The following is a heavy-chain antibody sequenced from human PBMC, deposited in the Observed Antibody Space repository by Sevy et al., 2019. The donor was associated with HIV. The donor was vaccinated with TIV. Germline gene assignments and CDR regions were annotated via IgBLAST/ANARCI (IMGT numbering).Heavy chain of an antibody. CDR1: GGSISSSSYY. D-gene: IGHD3-10*01. V-gene: IGHV4-39*01. J-gene: IGHJ1*01. Sequence: SETLSLTCTVSGGSISSSSYYWGWIRQPPGKGLEWIGSTYYSGSTYYNPSLKSRVTISVDTSKNQFSLKLSSVTAADTAVYYCARQYYYGSGSYPEYFQHWGQGTLVTVSS. CDR2: TYYSGST. CDR3: ARQYYYGSGSYPEYFQH.